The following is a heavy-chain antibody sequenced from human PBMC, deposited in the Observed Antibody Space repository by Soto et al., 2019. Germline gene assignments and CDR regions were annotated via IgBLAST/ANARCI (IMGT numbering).Heavy chain of an antibody. D-gene: IGHD2-2*01. CDR3: AKVYMVVRYQLLHNYYGMDV. CDR1: VFTFISYG. CDR2: ISYDGSNK. V-gene: IGHV3-30*18. Sequence: GWSLRLSCASSVFTFISYGMHWVRQAPGKGLEWVAVISYDGSNKYYADSVKGRFTISRDNSKNTLYLQMNSLRAEDTAVYYCAKVYMVVRYQLLHNYYGMDVWGQGTTVTVSS. J-gene: IGHJ6*02.